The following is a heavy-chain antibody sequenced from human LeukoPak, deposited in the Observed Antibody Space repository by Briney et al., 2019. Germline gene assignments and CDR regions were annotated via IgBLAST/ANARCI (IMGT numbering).Heavy chain of an antibody. CDR2: IKQDGSEK. V-gene: IGHV3-7*01. CDR1: GFIFSSYW. J-gene: IGHJ4*02. CDR3: ASTAANQVVVGEYYFDY. D-gene: IGHD2-2*01. Sequence: QPGGSLRLSCAASGFIFSSYWMSWVRQAPGKGLEWVANIKQDGSEKYYVDSVKGRFTISRDNAQNSLYLQMRSLRTEDTAVYYCASTAANQVVVGEYYFDYWGQGTLVTVSS.